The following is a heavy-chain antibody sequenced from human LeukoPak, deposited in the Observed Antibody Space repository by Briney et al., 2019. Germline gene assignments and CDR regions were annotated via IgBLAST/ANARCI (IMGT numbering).Heavy chain of an antibody. CDR3: ARDTSTTYYDFWSGYQAGGFDY. CDR2: TYYGGYT. V-gene: IGHV4-39*02. D-gene: IGHD3-3*01. Sequence: SETLSLTCTVSGGSISSSSYYWGWIRQPPGKGLEWIASTYYGGYTYYNPSLKSRVTTSVDTSKNQFSLRLNSVTAADTAVYYCARDTSTTYYDFWSGYQAGGFDYWGQGTLVTVSS. CDR1: GGSISSSSYY. J-gene: IGHJ4*02.